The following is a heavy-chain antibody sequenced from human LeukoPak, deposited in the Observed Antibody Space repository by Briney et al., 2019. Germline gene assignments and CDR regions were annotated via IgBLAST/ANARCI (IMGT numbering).Heavy chain of an antibody. Sequence: ASVKVSCKASGGTFSSYAISWVRQAPGQGLEWMGGIIPIFGTANYAQKFQGRVTITTDESTSTAYMELSSLRSEGTAVYYCARGGYCSGGSCYSSWFDPWGQGTLVTVSS. CDR3: ARGGYCSGGSCYSSWFDP. D-gene: IGHD2-15*01. V-gene: IGHV1-69*05. CDR2: IIPIFGTA. J-gene: IGHJ5*02. CDR1: GGTFSSYA.